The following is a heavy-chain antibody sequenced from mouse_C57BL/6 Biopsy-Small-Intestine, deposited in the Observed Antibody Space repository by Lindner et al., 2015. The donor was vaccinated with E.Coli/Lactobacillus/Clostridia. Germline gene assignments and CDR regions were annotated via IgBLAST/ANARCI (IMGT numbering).Heavy chain of an antibody. CDR1: GYSFTGYF. V-gene: IGHV1-20*01. D-gene: IGHD1-1*02. J-gene: IGHJ4*01. Sequence: LQESGPELVKPGDSVKISCKASGYSFTGYFMNWVMQSHGKSLEWIGRINPYNGDTFYNQKFKGKATLTVDKSSSTAHMELRSLTSEDSAVYYCARALWDYAMDYWGQGTSVTVSS. CDR3: ARALWDYAMDY. CDR2: INPYNGDT.